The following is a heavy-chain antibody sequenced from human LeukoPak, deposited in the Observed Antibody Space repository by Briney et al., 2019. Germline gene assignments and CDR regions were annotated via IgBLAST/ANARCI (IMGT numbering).Heavy chain of an antibody. CDR1: GFTFSSYS. CDR3: ARPDYGGNSVRLDY. Sequence: GGSLRLSCAASGFTFSSYSMNWVRQAPGKGLEWVSYISSSSSTIYYADSVKGRFTISRDNAKNSLYLQMNSLRAEDTAVYYCARPDYGGNSVRLDYWGQGTLVTVSS. CDR2: ISSSSSTI. D-gene: IGHD4-23*01. V-gene: IGHV3-48*04. J-gene: IGHJ4*02.